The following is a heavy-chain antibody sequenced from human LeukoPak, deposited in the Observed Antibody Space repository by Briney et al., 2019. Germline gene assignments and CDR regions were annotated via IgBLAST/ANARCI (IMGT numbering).Heavy chain of an antibody. J-gene: IGHJ4*02. CDR1: GFTFDAYA. D-gene: IGHD3-22*01. CDR2: LTNTGGTK. Sequence: GGSLTLSCTASGFTFDAYAMNWVLQAPGKGLEWVSGLTNTGGTKYYADSVKGRFSISRDNSKITVSLQMNSLSADDTAVYYCARSAYLDSSGYYFDFWGQGTLVTVSS. V-gene: IGHV3-23*01. CDR3: ARSAYLDSSGYYFDF.